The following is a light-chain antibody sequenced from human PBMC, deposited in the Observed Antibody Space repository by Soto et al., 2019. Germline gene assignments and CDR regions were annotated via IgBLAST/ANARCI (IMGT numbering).Light chain of an antibody. CDR1: QSISTW. CDR2: MAS. J-gene: IGKJ1*01. Sequence: DIQMTQSPSTLSASVGDRVTITCRASQSISTWLAWYQQKPGKAPNLLIYMASTLESGVPSRFSGSASGTEFTLTISSLQPDDFATYYCQQHNSYPATFGQGTKVEIK. V-gene: IGKV1-5*03. CDR3: QQHNSYPAT.